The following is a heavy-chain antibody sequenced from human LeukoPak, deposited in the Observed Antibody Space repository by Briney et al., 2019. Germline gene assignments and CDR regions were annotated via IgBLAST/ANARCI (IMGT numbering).Heavy chain of an antibody. V-gene: IGHV4-39*07. CDR2: IYYSGST. Sequence: PSETLSLTCTVSGGSISSSSYYWGWIRQPPGKGLEWIGSIYYSGSTKYNPSLKSRVTISVDTSKNQISLKLSSVTAADTAVYYCARGATVMTLVDHWGQGTLVTVSS. CDR3: ARGATVMTLVDH. D-gene: IGHD4-11*01. J-gene: IGHJ4*02. CDR1: GGSISSSSYY.